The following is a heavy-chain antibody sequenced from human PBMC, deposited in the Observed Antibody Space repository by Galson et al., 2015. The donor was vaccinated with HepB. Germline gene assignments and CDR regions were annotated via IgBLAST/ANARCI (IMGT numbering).Heavy chain of an antibody. CDR3: IRSGDFSGYSSR. CDR2: IRSKGNNYAT. D-gene: IGHD6-13*01. J-gene: IGHJ4*02. V-gene: IGHV3-73*01. CDR1: GFTFSGSA. Sequence: SLRLSCAASGFTFSGSAIHWVRQASGKGPEWVGRIRSKGNNYATFYVPSLKGRFTISRDDSKNMAYLHMKSLKTEDTAVYYCIRSGDFSGYSSRWGQGTLVTVSS.